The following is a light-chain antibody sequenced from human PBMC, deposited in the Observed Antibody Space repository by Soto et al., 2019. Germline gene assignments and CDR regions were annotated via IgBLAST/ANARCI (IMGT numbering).Light chain of an antibody. CDR1: QSVSNN. V-gene: IGKV3-15*01. CDR2: GAS. Sequence: EIVMTQSPATLSVSPGERATLSCRASQSVSNNLAWYQQNPGQAPRLLIYGASTRATGIPARFSGSGSGTEFTLTIRSLQSEDFAVYYCQQYNNWPYTFGQGTKLEIK. J-gene: IGKJ2*01. CDR3: QQYNNWPYT.